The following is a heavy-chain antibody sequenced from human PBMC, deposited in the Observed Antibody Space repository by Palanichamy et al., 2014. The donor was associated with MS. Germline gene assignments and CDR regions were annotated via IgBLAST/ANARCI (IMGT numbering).Heavy chain of an antibody. V-gene: IGHV1-18*01. Sequence: QVQLVQSGGEVKKPGASVRVSCKASGYIFTSYGITWVRQAPGQGLEWMGWINTYNGDTRYVQSLRGRVTMTTDTSTRTAYMELRSLRYDDTAIYYCARDRRGRPHSSGPYFKNGLDVWGQGTTVTVSS. CDR2: INTYNGDT. D-gene: IGHD6-19*01. J-gene: IGHJ6*02. CDR3: ARDRRGRPHSSGPYFKNGLDV. CDR1: GYIFTSYG.